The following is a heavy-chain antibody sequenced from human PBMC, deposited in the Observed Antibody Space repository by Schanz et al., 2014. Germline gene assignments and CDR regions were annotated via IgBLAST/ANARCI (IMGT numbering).Heavy chain of an antibody. D-gene: IGHD6-19*01. CDR2: ISAYNGNT. CDR1: GYTFISYG. V-gene: IGHV1-18*01. J-gene: IGHJ4*02. Sequence: QVQLVQSGAEVRKPGASVKVSCKASGYTFISYGINWVRQAPGQGLEWMGWISAYNGNTNYAQKLQGRVTMTTDTSTSTAYMELRSLRSDDTAVYYCARGGDSNGWYDRDIAHFDYWGQGTLVTVSS. CDR3: ARGGDSNGWYDRDIAHFDY.